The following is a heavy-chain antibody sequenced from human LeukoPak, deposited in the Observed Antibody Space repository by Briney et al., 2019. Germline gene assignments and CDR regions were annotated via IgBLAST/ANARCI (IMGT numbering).Heavy chain of an antibody. Sequence: SETLSLTCTVSGGSISSYYWSWIRQPPGKGLEWIGNIYYSGSTTYNPSLKSRVTMSVDTSKSQFSLNLMSVTAADTAVYYCTRDTGTTGEVKFDPWGQGTLVTVSS. CDR1: GGSISSYY. D-gene: IGHD4-17*01. J-gene: IGHJ5*02. CDR2: IYYSGST. V-gene: IGHV4-59*12. CDR3: TRDTGTTGEVKFDP.